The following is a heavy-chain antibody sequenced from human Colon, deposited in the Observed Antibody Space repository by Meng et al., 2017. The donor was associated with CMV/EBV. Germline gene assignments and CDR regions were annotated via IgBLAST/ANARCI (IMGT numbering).Heavy chain of an antibody. D-gene: IGHD1-26*01. J-gene: IGHJ5*02. CDR3: APRVGS. V-gene: IGHV3-48*01. Sequence: GESLKISCAASGFTFSTYWMSWVRQVPGKGPEWISYISLSGDSTDYSDSVRGRFTISRDTAKNLLFLQLSSLRVEDTGVYHCAPRVGSWGQGTLVTVSS. CDR1: GFTFSTYW. CDR2: ISLSGDST.